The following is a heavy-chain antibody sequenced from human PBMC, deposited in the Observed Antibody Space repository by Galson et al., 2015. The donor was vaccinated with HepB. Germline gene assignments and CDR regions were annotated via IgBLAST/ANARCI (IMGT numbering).Heavy chain of an antibody. V-gene: IGHV1-3*01. Sequence: SVKVSCKASGYTFPRHAIHWVRQAPGQGLEWMGWINAGNGNIKYSQKFQGRVTITRDTSASTAYMELSSLKSDTSKIHFSLRLTSVTAADTAKYYCARTTPSYGRHWPYFDSWGLGVLVTVSS. D-gene: IGHD1/OR15-1a*01. CDR2: INAGNGNI. CDR3: LRLTSVTAADTAKYYCARTTPSYGRHWPYFDS. CDR1: GYTFPRHA. J-gene: IGHJ4*02.